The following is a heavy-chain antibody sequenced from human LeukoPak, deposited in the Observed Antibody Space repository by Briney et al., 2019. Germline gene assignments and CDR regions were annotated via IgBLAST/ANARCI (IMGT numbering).Heavy chain of an antibody. Sequence: PSETLSLTCTVSGGSISSSSYYWGWIRQPPGKGLEWIGSIYYSGSTYYNPSLKSRVTMSVDTSKNQFSLNLSSVTAADTAVYYCARDVVAAAGSWDYWGQGTLVTVSS. CDR3: ARDVVAAAGSWDY. CDR1: GGSISSSSYY. D-gene: IGHD6-13*01. V-gene: IGHV4-39*07. CDR2: IYYSGST. J-gene: IGHJ4*02.